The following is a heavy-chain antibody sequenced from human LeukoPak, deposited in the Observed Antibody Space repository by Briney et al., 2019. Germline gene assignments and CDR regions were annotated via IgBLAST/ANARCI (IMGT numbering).Heavy chain of an antibody. Sequence: SETLSLTCTVSGGSISSYYWSWIRQPPGKGLEWIGYIYYSGSTNYNPSLKSRVTISVDTSKNQFSLKLSSVTAADTAVYYCARDLGDYYGSGFDYWGQGTLVTVSS. J-gene: IGHJ4*02. D-gene: IGHD3-10*01. CDR2: IYYSGST. CDR3: ARDLGDYYGSGFDY. CDR1: GGSISSYY. V-gene: IGHV4-59*01.